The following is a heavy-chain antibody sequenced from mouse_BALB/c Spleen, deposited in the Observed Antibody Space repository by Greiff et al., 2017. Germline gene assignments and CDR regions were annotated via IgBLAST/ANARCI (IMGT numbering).Heavy chain of an antibody. J-gene: IGHJ3*01. CDR2: ISYSGST. CDR3: ADYDYDKGSWFAY. Sequence: VQLQQSGPSLVKPSQTLSLTCSVTGDSITSGYWNWIRTFPGNKLEYMGYISYSGSTYYNPSLKSRISITRDTSKNQYYLQLNSVTTEDTATYYCADYDYDKGSWFAYWGQGTLVTVSA. CDR1: GDSITSGY. D-gene: IGHD2-4*01. V-gene: IGHV3-8*02.